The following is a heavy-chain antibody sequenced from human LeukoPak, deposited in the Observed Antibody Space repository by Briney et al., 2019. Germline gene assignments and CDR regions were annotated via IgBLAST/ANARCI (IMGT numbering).Heavy chain of an antibody. J-gene: IGHJ3*02. CDR1: GYTFTNYD. Sequence: ASVKVSCKASGYTFTNYDITWVRQATGQGLEWMGWMNPNSGRTNYEQNFRGRFTLTRDTSISTAYMELSSLRSEDTAVYYCASGGGTARRGGDGFDIWGQGTMVTVSS. V-gene: IGHV1-8*01. CDR2: MNPNSGRT. D-gene: IGHD6-6*01. CDR3: ASGGGTARRGGDGFDI.